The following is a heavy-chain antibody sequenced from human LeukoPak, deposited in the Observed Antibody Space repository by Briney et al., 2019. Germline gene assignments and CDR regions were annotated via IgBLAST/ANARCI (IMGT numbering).Heavy chain of an antibody. D-gene: IGHD3-22*01. CDR3: AKGPALTTGRITMIEAPLDY. V-gene: IGHV3-30*02. CDR1: GFTFSSYG. Sequence: QSGVSLRLSCAASGFTFSSYGIHWVRQAPGTGLEWVAFIRYDGSNKYYADSVKGRFTISRDNSKNTLFLQMNSLRAEDTAVYYCAKGPALTTGRITMIEAPLDYWGQGTLVTVSS. J-gene: IGHJ4*02. CDR2: IRYDGSNK.